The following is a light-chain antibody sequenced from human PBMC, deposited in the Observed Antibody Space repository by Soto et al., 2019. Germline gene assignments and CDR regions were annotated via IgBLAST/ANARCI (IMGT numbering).Light chain of an antibody. CDR2: AAS. Sequence: DIQMTQSPSSLSASEGDRVTITCRASQSIVSYLNWYQQKPGKAPNLLIYAASSLQSGVPSRLSGSGSGTDFTLTISSLQPEDFATYYCQQSYDTVWTFGQGTKVEIK. CDR1: QSIVSY. CDR3: QQSYDTVWT. J-gene: IGKJ1*01. V-gene: IGKV1-39*01.